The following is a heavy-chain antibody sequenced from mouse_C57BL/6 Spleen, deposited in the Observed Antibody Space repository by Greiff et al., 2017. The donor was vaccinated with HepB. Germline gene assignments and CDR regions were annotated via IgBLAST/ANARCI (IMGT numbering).Heavy chain of an antibody. V-gene: IGHV5-17*01. Sequence: EVMLVESGGGLVKPGGSLKLSCAASGFTFSDYGMHWVRQAPEKGLEWVAYISSGSSTIYYAETVKGRFTISRDNAKNTLFLQMTSLRSEDTAMYYCARTYDGYYGCYAMDYWGQGTSVTVSS. CDR1: GFTFSDYG. CDR3: ARTYDGYYGCYAMDY. D-gene: IGHD2-3*01. J-gene: IGHJ4*01. CDR2: ISSGSSTI.